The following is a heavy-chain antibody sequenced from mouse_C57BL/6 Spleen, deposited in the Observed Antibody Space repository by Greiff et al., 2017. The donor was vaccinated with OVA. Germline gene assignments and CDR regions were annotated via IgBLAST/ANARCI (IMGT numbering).Heavy chain of an antibody. CDR3: ARHDADDVGAMDY. J-gene: IGHJ4*01. CDR2: IWSGGST. Sequence: VQLVESGPGLVEPSQSLSITCTVSGFSLTSYGVHWVRQPPGKGLEWLGVIWSGGSTTYNVAFKSRLSISKDNSKSQVFFKMNSLQADDTAIYYSARHDADDVGAMDYWGQGTSVTVSS. V-gene: IGHV2-6-1*01. D-gene: IGHD6-5*01. CDR1: GFSLTSYG.